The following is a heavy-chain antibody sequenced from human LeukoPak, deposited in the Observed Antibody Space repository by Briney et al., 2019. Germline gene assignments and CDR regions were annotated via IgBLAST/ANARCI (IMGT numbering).Heavy chain of an antibody. V-gene: IGHV1-2*02. CDR3: ASIAARRDLRPPVP. D-gene: IGHD6-6*01. CDR1: GYTFTAYY. J-gene: IGHJ5*02. CDR2: INPNSGTT. Sequence: ASVTVSCKATGYTFTAYYMQWVRQAPGQGLAWMGWINPNSGTTNCAQKFQGRVTMTRDTSISTAYMELNRLRSDDTAIYYCASIAARRDLRPPVPWGQGTLVTVSS.